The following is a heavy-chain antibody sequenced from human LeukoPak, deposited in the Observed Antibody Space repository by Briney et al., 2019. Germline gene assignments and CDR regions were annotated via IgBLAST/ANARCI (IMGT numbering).Heavy chain of an antibody. CDR2: IYTSGST. D-gene: IGHD3-22*01. J-gene: IGHJ3*02. Sequence: SETLSLTCTVSGGSISSGSYYWSWIRQPAGKGLEWIGRIYTSGSTNYNPSLKSRVTISVDTSKNQFSLKLSSVTAADTAVYYCARTYDSSGYYLGAFDIWGQGTMVTVSS. CDR3: ARTYDSSGYYLGAFDI. CDR1: GGSISSGSYY. V-gene: IGHV4-61*02.